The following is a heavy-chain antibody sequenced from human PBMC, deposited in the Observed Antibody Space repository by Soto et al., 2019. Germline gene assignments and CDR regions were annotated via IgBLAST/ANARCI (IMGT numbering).Heavy chain of an antibody. CDR3: ARELAGYNHGPDYYYGMDV. D-gene: IGHD5-18*01. CDR2: IWYDGSDE. J-gene: IGHJ6*02. Sequence: QVQLVESGGGVVQPGRSLRLSCAASGFSFNTYDMHWVRQAPGMGLEWVALIWYDGSDEYYADSVKGRFTISRDNSKNTLYLQMNSLRAEDTAVYSCARELAGYNHGPDYYYGMDVWGQGTTVTVSS. CDR1: GFSFNTYD. V-gene: IGHV3-33*01.